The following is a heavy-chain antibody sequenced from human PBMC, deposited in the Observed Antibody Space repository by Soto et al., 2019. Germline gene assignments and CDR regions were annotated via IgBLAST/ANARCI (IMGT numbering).Heavy chain of an antibody. CDR3: AHSQGLWDPFAY. Sequence: SGPTLVNPTQTLTLTCTFSGFSLSTSGVGVGWICQSPGKALEWLAVIYWNDDKRYRPSLKSRLTITKDTSKNQVVLTMTEMDPVDTATYYCAHSQGLWDPFAYWGQGTLVTVSS. CDR2: IYWNDDK. V-gene: IGHV2-5*01. J-gene: IGHJ4*02. D-gene: IGHD2-21*01. CDR1: GFSLSTSGVG.